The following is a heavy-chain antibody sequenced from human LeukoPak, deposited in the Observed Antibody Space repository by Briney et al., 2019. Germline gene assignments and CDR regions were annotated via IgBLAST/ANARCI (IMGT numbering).Heavy chain of an antibody. CDR2: INPNSGGT. D-gene: IGHD3-16*01. CDR3: ARAPPSRGGFDY. Sequence: ASVKVSCKASGYTFTGYYMHWVRQAPGQGLEWMGWINPNSGGTNYAQKFQGRVTVTRDMSISTAYMELSSLRSEDTAVYYCARAPPSRGGFDYWGQGTLVTVSS. CDR1: GYTFTGYY. J-gene: IGHJ4*02. V-gene: IGHV1-2*02.